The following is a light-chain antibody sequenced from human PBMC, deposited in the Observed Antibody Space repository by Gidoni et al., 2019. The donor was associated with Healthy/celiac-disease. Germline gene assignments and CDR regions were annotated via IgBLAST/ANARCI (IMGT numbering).Light chain of an antibody. J-gene: IGLJ2*01. CDR2: EGS. CDR3: CSYAGPYVV. V-gene: IGLV2-23*01. Sequence: QAALTQPASVSGSPGQSITISCTGTSSDVGSDNLVSWYQQHPGKAPKLMIYEGSKRPSVVSTRFSGSKSGNTASLTISGLQAEYEADYYCCSYAGPYVVFGGGTKLTVL. CDR1: SSDVGSDNL.